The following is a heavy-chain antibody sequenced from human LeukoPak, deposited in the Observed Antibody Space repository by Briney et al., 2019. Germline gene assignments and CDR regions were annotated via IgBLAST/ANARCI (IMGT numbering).Heavy chain of an antibody. CDR2: IWYDGSNK. Sequence: GRSLRLSCAASGFTFSSYGMHWVRQAPGKGLEWVAVIWYDGSNKYYADSVKGRFTISRDNSKNTLYLQMNSLRAEDAAVYYCARPGIAAAGAWDAFDIWGQGTMVTVSS. J-gene: IGHJ3*02. CDR1: GFTFSSYG. V-gene: IGHV3-33*01. CDR3: ARPGIAAAGAWDAFDI. D-gene: IGHD6-13*01.